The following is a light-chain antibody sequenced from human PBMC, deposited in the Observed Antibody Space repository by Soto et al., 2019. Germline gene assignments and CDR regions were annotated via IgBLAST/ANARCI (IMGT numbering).Light chain of an antibody. V-gene: IGKV1-5*03. Sequence: DIQMTQSPSTLSASVGDRVTITCRASQSISLWLAWYQQKPGKAPKLLVYKASSLESGVPSRFSRSGSGTEFTLSISSLQPDDFATYYCQQYKSYPLTFGGGTKVEIK. CDR2: KAS. CDR3: QQYKSYPLT. CDR1: QSISLW. J-gene: IGKJ4*01.